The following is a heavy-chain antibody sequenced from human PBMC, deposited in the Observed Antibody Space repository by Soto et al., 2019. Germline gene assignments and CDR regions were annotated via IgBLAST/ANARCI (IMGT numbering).Heavy chain of an antibody. V-gene: IGHV3-30*18. CDR1: GFTFSSYG. J-gene: IGHJ4*02. CDR2: ISYDGSNK. CDR3: AKDLIAFDY. Sequence: VGSLRLSCAASGFTFSSYGMHWVRQAPGKGLEWVAVISYDGSNKYYADSVKGRFTISRDNSKNTLYLQMNSLRAEDTAVYYCAKDLIAFDYWGQGTLVTVSS. D-gene: IGHD3-16*01.